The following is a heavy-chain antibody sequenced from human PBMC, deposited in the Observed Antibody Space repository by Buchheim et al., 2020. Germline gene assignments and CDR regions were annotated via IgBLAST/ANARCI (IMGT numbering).Heavy chain of an antibody. CDR1: GFTFSNAW. CDR2: IGTSTRDI. J-gene: IGHJ4*02. V-gene: IGHV3-48*01. Sequence: EVQLVESGGGLVKPGGSLRLSCAASGFTFSNAWMNWVRQAPGKGLEWVSHIGTSTRDIYYAAAVKGRFTISRANADNSLYLQMNSLRAEDTAVYYCVRDEVGINDFDLWGQGTL. CDR3: VRDEVGINDFDL. D-gene: IGHD1-26*01.